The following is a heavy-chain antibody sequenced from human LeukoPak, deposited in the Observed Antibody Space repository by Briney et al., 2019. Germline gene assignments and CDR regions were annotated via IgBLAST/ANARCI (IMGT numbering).Heavy chain of an antibody. CDR2: AWYDRINK. V-gene: IGHV3-33*01. Sequence: GGSLRLSCAAPGFSFSNYGMHWVRQAPGKGLEWVAVAWYDRINKHYADSVKGRFTISRDNSKNTLYLQMNSLRAEDTAVYYCARSSWGSYYPLFDYWGQGTLVTVSS. CDR3: ARSSWGSYYPLFDY. J-gene: IGHJ4*02. CDR1: GFSFSNYG. D-gene: IGHD3-10*01.